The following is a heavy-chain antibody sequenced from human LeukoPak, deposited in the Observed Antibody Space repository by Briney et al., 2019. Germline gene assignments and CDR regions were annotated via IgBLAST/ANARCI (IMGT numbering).Heavy chain of an antibody. CDR1: GFTFSSYG. CDR3: ARTFMGATVFRDAFDI. V-gene: IGHV3-30*03. Sequence: GRSLRLSCAASGFTFSSYGMHWARQAPGKGLEWVALISYDGSNKYYADSLRGRFTISRDNSKNTLYLQMNSLRAEDTAVYYCARTFMGATVFRDAFDIWGRGTMVTVSS. CDR2: ISYDGSNK. J-gene: IGHJ3*02. D-gene: IGHD1-26*01.